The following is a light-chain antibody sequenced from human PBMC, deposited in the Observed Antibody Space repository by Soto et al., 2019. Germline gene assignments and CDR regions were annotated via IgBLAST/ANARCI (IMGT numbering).Light chain of an antibody. V-gene: IGKV3-15*01. CDR2: GES. J-gene: IGKJ1*01. CDR3: QQYKQWPWT. Sequence: EIVMTQSPATLSMSPGERATLSCRASQSLSSNLAWYQQNPGQAPRLLIYGESTRATGIPGRFSGSGSGTEFTLTISSLQSEDFAVYYCQQYKQWPWTFGQGTKVEIK. CDR1: QSLSSN.